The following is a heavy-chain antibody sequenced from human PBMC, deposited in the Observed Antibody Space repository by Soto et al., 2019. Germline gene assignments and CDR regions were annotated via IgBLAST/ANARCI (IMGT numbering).Heavy chain of an antibody. V-gene: IGHV1-2*02. J-gene: IGHJ6*02. D-gene: IGHD6-6*01. Sequence: ASVKVSCKASGYTFTGYYMHWVRQAPGQGLEWTGWINPNSGGTNYAQKFQGRVTMTRDTSISTAYMELSRLRSDDTAVYYCARDREQLVLDYYYGMDVWGQGTTVTVSS. CDR2: INPNSGGT. CDR3: ARDREQLVLDYYYGMDV. CDR1: GYTFTGYY.